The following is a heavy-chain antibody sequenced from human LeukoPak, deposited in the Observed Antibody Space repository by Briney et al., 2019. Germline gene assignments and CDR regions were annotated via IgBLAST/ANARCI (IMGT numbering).Heavy chain of an antibody. J-gene: IGHJ4*02. CDR3: ASTYYYDSSGSRLVDY. Sequence: GGSLRLSCAAPGFTVSSNYMSSVRQAPGKGLEWVSVIYSGGSTYYADSVKGRFTISRDNSKNTLYLQMNSLRAEDTAVYYCASTYYYDSSGSRLVDYWGQGTLVTVSS. V-gene: IGHV3-53*01. CDR2: IYSGGST. D-gene: IGHD3-22*01. CDR1: GFTVSSNY.